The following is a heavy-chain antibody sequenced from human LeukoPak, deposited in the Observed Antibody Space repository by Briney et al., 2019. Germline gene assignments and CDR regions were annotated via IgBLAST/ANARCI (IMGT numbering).Heavy chain of an antibody. CDR1: GFTFSSYA. D-gene: IGHD3-16*02. CDR3: ARDRGITFGGVIVTPVDY. Sequence: GGSLRLSCAASGFTFSSYAMSWVRQAPGKGLEWVSAISGSGGSTYYADSVKGRFTISRDNSKNTLYLQMNSLRADDTAVYYCARDRGITFGGVIVTPVDYWGQGTLVTVSS. V-gene: IGHV3-23*01. CDR2: ISGSGGST. J-gene: IGHJ4*02.